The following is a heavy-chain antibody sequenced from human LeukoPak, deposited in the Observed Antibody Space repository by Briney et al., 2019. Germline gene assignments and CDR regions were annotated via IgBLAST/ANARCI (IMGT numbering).Heavy chain of an antibody. V-gene: IGHV4-59*08. J-gene: IGHJ5*02. CDR2: IYYSGST. D-gene: IGHD3-10*01. CDR3: ARVRVRGVISMRYNWFDP. CDR1: GGSISSYY. Sequence: SETLSLTCTVSGGSISSYYWSWIRQPPGKGLEWIGYIYYSGSTNYNPSLKSRVTISVDTSKNQFSLKLSSVTAADMAVYYCARVRVRGVISMRYNWFDPWGQGTLVTVSS.